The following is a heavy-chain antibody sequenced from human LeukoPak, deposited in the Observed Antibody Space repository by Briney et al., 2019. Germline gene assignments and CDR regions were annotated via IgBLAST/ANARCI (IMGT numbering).Heavy chain of an antibody. CDR1: GGSISSSDYY. Sequence: TSETLSLTCTVSGGSISSSDYYWGWIRQPPGMGLEWIGTIYYSGITYYNPSLKSRVTISVDTSKNQFSLKLSSVTAADTAVYYCARDRSYGYSDYWGQGTLVTVSS. V-gene: IGHV4-39*07. CDR3: ARDRSYGYSDY. CDR2: IYYSGIT. J-gene: IGHJ4*02. D-gene: IGHD5-18*01.